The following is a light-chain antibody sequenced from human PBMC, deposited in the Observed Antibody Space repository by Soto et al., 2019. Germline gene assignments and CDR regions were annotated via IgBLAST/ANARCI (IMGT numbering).Light chain of an antibody. J-gene: IGKJ2*01. V-gene: IGKV1-39*01. CDR1: QGISRY. Sequence: IQMTQSPSSLSASVGDRVTITCRASQGISRYLNWYQQKPGKAPKLLIYAASNLQSGVPSRFSGSGSGTDFTLTIGSLLPEDFATYYCQHSSSTPPEYTFGQGTNLQIK. CDR2: AAS. CDR3: QHSSSTPPEYT.